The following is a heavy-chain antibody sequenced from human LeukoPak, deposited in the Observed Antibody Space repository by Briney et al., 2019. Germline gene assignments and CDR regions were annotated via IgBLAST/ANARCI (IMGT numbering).Heavy chain of an antibody. CDR3: AKDILSSSWYGTPFDY. Sequence: GGPLRLSCAASGFTFSSYAMSWVRQAPGKGLEWVSAISGSGGSTYYADSVKGRFTISRDNSKNTLYLQMNSLRAEDTAVYYCAKDILSSSWYGTPFDYWGQGTLVTVSS. J-gene: IGHJ4*02. CDR2: ISGSGGST. V-gene: IGHV3-23*01. CDR1: GFTFSSYA. D-gene: IGHD6-13*01.